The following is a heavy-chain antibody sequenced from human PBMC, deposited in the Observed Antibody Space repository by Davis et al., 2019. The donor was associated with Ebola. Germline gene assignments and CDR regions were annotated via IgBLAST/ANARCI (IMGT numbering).Heavy chain of an antibody. D-gene: IGHD6-13*01. J-gene: IGHJ5*02. Sequence: AASVKVSCKASGFSFTDYGITWVRQAPGQGLEWMGRINPNSDGTNYAQKFQGRVTMTRDTSISTAYMELSSLRSDDTAVYYCARRIAAGWFDPWGQGTLVTVSS. V-gene: IGHV1-2*06. CDR1: GFSFTDYG. CDR3: ARRIAAGWFDP. CDR2: INPNSDGT.